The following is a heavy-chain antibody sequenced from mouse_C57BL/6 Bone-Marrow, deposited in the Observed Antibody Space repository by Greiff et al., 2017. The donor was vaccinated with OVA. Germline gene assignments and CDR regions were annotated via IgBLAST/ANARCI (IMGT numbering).Heavy chain of an antibody. Sequence: QVQLQQSGAELARPGASVKMSCKASGYTFTSYPIHWVKQRPGQGLEWIGYIDPTNDYTNYNQKFKGKATLTADKSSSTAYMQLSSLTSEDSAVYYCTRGYYCDYWGQGTTITVSA. CDR2: IDPTNDYT. CDR1: GYTFTSYP. CDR3: TRGYYCDY. J-gene: IGHJ2*01. V-gene: IGHV1-4*01.